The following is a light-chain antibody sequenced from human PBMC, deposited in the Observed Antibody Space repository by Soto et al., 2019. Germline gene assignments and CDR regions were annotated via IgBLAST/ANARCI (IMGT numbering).Light chain of an antibody. CDR1: QSVSSN. CDR2: DTS. CDR3: QQSNNWPWT. J-gene: IGKJ1*01. V-gene: IGKV3D-15*01. Sequence: EIVMTQSPATLSVSPGERATLSCRASQSVSSNLAWYQQKPGQAPRLLIYDTSNRATGIPARFSGSGSGTEFTLTISSLQSEDFAVYYCQQSNNWPWTFGQGTKVDIK.